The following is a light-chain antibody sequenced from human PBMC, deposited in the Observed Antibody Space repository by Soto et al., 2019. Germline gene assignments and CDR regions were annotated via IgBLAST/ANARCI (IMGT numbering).Light chain of an antibody. CDR2: RAS. CDR3: QQYNKWPIT. V-gene: IGKV3-15*01. CDR1: QSFRSN. J-gene: IGKJ5*01. Sequence: EIVMTQSPATLSVSPGEGATLSCRASQSFRSNLAWYHQKPGQAPRLLIYRASNRAAGLPDRFSGSGSETEFTLTISSLQSEDFAIYYCQQYNKWPITFGQGTRLEIK.